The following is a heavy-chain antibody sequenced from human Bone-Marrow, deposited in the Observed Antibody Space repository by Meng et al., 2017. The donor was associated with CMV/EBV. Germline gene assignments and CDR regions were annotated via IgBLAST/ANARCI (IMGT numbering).Heavy chain of an antibody. CDR3: ARDHDYSNLNCVDP. CDR2: INPNSGGT. V-gene: IGHV1-2*02. J-gene: IGHJ5*02. CDR1: GYTFTGYY. D-gene: IGHD4-11*01. Sequence: ASVKVSCKASGYTFTGYYMHWVRQAPGQGLEWMGWINPNSGGTNYAQKFQGRVTMTRDTSISTAYMELSRLRSDYTAVYYCARDHDYSNLNCVDPWGQGTLVTVPS.